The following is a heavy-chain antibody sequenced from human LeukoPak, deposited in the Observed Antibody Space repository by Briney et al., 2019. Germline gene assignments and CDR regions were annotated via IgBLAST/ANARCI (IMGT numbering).Heavy chain of an antibody. CDR3: ARDQAASQVYYFDY. J-gene: IGHJ4*02. V-gene: IGHV3-7*01. D-gene: IGHD2-15*01. CDR2: IKQDGSEK. Sequence: GGSLRLSCAASGLTFSSYWMRWVRQAPGKGLEWVANIKQDGSEKYYVDSVKGRFTISRDNAKNSLYLQMNSLRAEDTAVYYCARDQAASQVYYFDYWGQGTLVTVSS. CDR1: GLTFSSYW.